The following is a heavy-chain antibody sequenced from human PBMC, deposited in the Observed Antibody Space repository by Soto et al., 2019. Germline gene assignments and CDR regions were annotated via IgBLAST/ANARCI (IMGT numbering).Heavy chain of an antibody. CDR2: IYWDDDK. J-gene: IGHJ5*02. D-gene: IGHD3-16*01. V-gene: IGHV2-5*02. CDR1: GFSLTTRGVG. Sequence: QITLKESGPTLVKPTQTLTLTCTFSGFSLTTRGVGVGWIRQPPGKALECLALIYWDDDKRYSPSLQSRLSITQDASKHHVVLTMTNVDPVDTATYYCAHIPNYYQYDWFDPWGQGTLVSVSS. CDR3: AHIPNYYQYDWFDP.